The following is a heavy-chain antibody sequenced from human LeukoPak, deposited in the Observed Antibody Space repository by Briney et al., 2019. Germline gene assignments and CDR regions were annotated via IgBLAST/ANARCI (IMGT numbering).Heavy chain of an antibody. Sequence: GASVKVSCKASGGTFSSYAISWVRQAPGQGLEWMGGIIPIFGTANYAQKFQGRVTITADESTSTAYMELSSLRSEDTAVYYCANSGSYYQYGFDYRGQGTLVTVSS. J-gene: IGHJ4*02. CDR1: GGTFSSYA. CDR3: ANSGSYYQYGFDY. D-gene: IGHD1-26*01. V-gene: IGHV1-69*13. CDR2: IIPIFGTA.